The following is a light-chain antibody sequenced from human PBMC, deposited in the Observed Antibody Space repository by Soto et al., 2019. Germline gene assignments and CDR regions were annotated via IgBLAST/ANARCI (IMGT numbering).Light chain of an antibody. CDR1: SSNIGAGYD. CDR3: QSCDSSLSGSGV. Sequence: QSALTQPPSVSGAPGQRVTIPCTGSSSNIGAGYDVHWYQQLPGTAPKLLIYRNTNRPSGVPDRFSGSKSGTSASLAITGLQAEDEADYYCQSCDSSLSGSGVFGTGTKVTVL. CDR2: RNT. V-gene: IGLV1-40*01. J-gene: IGLJ1*01.